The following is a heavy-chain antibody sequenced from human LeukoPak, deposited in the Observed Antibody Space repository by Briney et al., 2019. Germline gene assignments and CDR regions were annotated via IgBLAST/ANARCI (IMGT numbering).Heavy chain of an antibody. CDR1: GFPLSSYS. CDR2: ISSSSSNI. CDR3: VRVKGAYFDY. Sequence: GGSLRLSCAASGFPLSSYSINWVRQAPGKGLEWVSYISSSSSNIYYLDSVQGRLTVSRDNDKNSLFLQIDSPRAEDTAVYYCVRVKGAYFDYWGQGTLVTVSS. J-gene: IGHJ4*02. V-gene: IGHV3-48*01. D-gene: IGHD4/OR15-4a*01.